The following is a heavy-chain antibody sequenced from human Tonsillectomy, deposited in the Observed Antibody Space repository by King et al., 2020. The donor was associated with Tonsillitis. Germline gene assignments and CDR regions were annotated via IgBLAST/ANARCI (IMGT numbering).Heavy chain of an antibody. J-gene: IGHJ4*02. CDR1: GFSLSNARMG. CDR2: IFSNDEK. V-gene: IGHV2-26*01. CDR3: ERIDKWGGGIDY. Sequence: TLKESGPVLVKPTETLTLTCTVSGFSLSNARMGVSWIRQPPGKALEWLAHIFSNDEKSYNTSLKSRLTISKDTSKSQVVLTMTNMDPVDTATYYCERIDKWGGGIDYWGQGTLVTVSS. D-gene: IGHD7-27*01.